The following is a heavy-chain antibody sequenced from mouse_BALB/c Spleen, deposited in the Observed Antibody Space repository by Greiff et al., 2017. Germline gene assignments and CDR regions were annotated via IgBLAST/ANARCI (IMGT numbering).Heavy chain of an antibody. J-gene: IGHJ4*01. Sequence: EVKLVESGGGLVKPGGSLKLSCAASGFTFSDYYMYWVRQTPEKRLEWVATISDGGSYTYYPDSVKGRFTISRDNAKNNLYLQMSSLKSEDTAMYYCARAPPYYGTTRNAMDYWGQGTSVTVSS. CDR3: ARAPPYYGTTRNAMDY. CDR2: ISDGGSYT. V-gene: IGHV5-4*02. CDR1: GFTFSDYY. D-gene: IGHD2-10*01.